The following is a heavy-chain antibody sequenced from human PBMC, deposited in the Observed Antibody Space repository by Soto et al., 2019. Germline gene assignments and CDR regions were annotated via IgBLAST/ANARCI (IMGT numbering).Heavy chain of an antibody. CDR2: IIPILGIA. CDR1: GGTFSSYT. J-gene: IGHJ4*02. Sequence: QVQLVQSGAEVKKPGSSVKVSCKASGGTFSSYTISWVRQAPGQGLEWMGRIIPILGIANYAQKFQGRVTITADKSTSTAYMELSSLRSEDTAVYYCARDGEDCSSTRCSDYWGQGTLVTVSS. CDR3: ARDGEDCSSTRCSDY. D-gene: IGHD2-2*01. V-gene: IGHV1-69*08.